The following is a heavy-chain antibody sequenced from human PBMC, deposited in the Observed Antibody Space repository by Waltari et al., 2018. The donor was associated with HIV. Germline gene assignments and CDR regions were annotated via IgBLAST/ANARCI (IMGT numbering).Heavy chain of an antibody. Sequence: QVQLVQSGAEVKKPGASVRVSCKASEYTFTGYYMHWVRQAPGQGLEWMGRINPNSGGTNYAQKFQGRVTMTRDMSISTVYMELSRLRSDDTAGYYCARDSPTLTGDAFDMWGQGTMVTVSS. CDR3: ARDSPTLTGDAFDM. CDR2: INPNSGGT. J-gene: IGHJ3*02. CDR1: EYTFTGYY. V-gene: IGHV1-2*06. D-gene: IGHD7-27*01.